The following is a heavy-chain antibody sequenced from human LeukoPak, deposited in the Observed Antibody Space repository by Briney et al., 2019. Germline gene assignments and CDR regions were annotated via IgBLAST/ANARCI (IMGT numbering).Heavy chain of an antibody. V-gene: IGHV3-30*18. CDR2: ISYDGSNK. CDR3: AKLAGASYYFDY. D-gene: IGHD1-26*01. J-gene: IGHJ4*02. Sequence: GRSLRLSCAASGFTFSSYGMHWVRQAPGKGLEWVAVISYDGSNKYYADSVKGRFTISRDNSKNTLYLQMNSLRAEDTAVYYCAKLAGASYYFDYWGQGTLVTVSS. CDR1: GFTFSSYG.